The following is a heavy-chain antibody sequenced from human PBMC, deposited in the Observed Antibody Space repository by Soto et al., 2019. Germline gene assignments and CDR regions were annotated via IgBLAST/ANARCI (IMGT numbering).Heavy chain of an antibody. J-gene: IGHJ4*02. CDR1: GFTFSSYA. CDR3: AISRRMGIPNPFDY. V-gene: IGHV3-23*01. Sequence: PGGSLRLSCAASGFTFSSYAMSWVRQAPGKGLEWVSAISGSGGSTYYADSVKGLFTISRDNSKNTRYLQMNSRGAEDTAVYYCAISRRMGIPNPFDYWGQGTLVTVSS. CDR2: ISGSGGST. D-gene: IGHD7-27*01.